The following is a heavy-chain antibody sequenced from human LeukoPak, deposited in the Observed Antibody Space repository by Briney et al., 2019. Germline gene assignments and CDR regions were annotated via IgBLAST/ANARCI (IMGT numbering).Heavy chain of an antibody. D-gene: IGHD3-22*01. J-gene: IGHJ2*01. CDR3: AGGYYDSSGYYVYWYFDL. Sequence: SETLSLTCTVSGGSISSSNYYWGWIRQPPGKGLEWIRSIYYSGSTYYNPSLKSRVTISVDTSKNQFSLKLSSVTAADTAVYYCAGGYYDSSGYYVYWYFDLWGRGTLVTVSS. CDR1: GGSISSSNYY. V-gene: IGHV4-39*01. CDR2: IYYSGST.